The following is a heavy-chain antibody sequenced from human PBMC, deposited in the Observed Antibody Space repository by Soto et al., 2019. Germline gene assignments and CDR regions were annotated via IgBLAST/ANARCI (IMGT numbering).Heavy chain of an antibody. Sequence: SDTLSLTCSVSGGSTSSYYWSWIRQPPGKGLEWIGYIYYSGSTDYSPSLKSRVTISLDSAENQFSVRLTSVTAADTAMYYCARERQYYDCELDPWGQGTLVTVSS. CDR3: ARERQYYDCELDP. V-gene: IGHV4-59*12. CDR2: IYYSGST. D-gene: IGHD3-22*01. J-gene: IGHJ5*02. CDR1: GGSTSSYY.